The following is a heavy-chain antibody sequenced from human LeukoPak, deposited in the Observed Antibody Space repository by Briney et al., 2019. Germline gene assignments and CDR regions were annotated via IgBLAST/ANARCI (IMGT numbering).Heavy chain of an antibody. D-gene: IGHD2-2*01. CDR3: ALSRYCTGTICFVD. J-gene: IGHJ4*02. Sequence: SGPTLVKPTQTLTLTCNFSGFSLSTRGVGVGWIRQPPGKALEWLALIYWDDDKRFSPSLKSRLAITKDTSKNQVVLTIANMDPVDTATYYCALSRYCTGTICFVDWGQGTLVTVSS. CDR1: GFSLSTRGVG. V-gene: IGHV2-5*02. CDR2: IYWDDDK.